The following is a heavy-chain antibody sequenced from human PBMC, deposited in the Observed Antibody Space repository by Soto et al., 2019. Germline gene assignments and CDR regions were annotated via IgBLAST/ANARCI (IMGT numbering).Heavy chain of an antibody. CDR2: IYYSGGT. CDR1: GGSISSYY. Sequence: QVQLQESGPGLVKPSETLSLTCTVSGGSISSYYWSWIRQPPGKGLEWIGYIYYSGGTNYNPSLKSRVTKSVDTSKNQFSLKLSSVTAADTAVYYCARVAGDDGLDYWGQGTLVTVSS. CDR3: ARVAGDDGLDY. V-gene: IGHV4-59*01. D-gene: IGHD2-21*02. J-gene: IGHJ4*02.